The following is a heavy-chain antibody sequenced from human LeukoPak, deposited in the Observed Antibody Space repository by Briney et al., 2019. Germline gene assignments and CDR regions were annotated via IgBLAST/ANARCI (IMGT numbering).Heavy chain of an antibody. D-gene: IGHD3-10*01. J-gene: IGHJ4*02. V-gene: IGHV4-59*12. CDR1: GDSMRGYY. Sequence: SETLSLTCTVSGDSMRGYYWSWIRQPPGKGLEWIGDIHYTGTTDYIPSLKSRVTISVDTSKNQFSLKLSSVTAADTAVYYCAREEDYYGSGSYYNSFDYWGQGTLVTVSS. CDR3: AREEDYYGSGSYYNSFDY. CDR2: IHYTGTT.